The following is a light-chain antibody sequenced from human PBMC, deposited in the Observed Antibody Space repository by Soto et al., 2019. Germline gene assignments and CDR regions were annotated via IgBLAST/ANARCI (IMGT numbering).Light chain of an antibody. Sequence: EIVMTQSPATLSVSPGEGATVSCRAIQSVSSHLAWYQHKPGQAPRLLFYDASTRATGIPARFSGSGSGTDFTLTITNLQPEDFATYYCQHSYVTPWTFGQGTKVDIK. CDR3: QHSYVTPWT. CDR1: QSVSSH. J-gene: IGKJ1*01. CDR2: DAS. V-gene: IGKV3-15*01.